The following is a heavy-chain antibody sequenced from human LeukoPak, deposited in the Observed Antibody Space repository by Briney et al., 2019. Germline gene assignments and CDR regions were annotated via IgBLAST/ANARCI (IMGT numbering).Heavy chain of an antibody. Sequence: ASVKVSCKASGYTFTSYGISWVRQAPGQGLEWMGWISAYNGNTNYAQKLQGRVTMTTDTSTSTAYMELRSLRSDDTAVYYCVREDSSSGGDWFDPWGQGTLVTVSS. CDR3: VREDSSSGGDWFDP. D-gene: IGHD6-13*01. V-gene: IGHV1-18*01. CDR2: ISAYNGNT. J-gene: IGHJ5*02. CDR1: GYTFTSYG.